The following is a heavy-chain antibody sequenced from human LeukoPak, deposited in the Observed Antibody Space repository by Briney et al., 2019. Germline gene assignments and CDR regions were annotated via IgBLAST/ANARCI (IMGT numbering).Heavy chain of an antibody. D-gene: IGHD3-16*01. V-gene: IGHV3-23*01. Sequence: EWVSAISGSGGSTYYADSVKGRFTISRDNSKNTLYLQMNSLRAEDTAMYYCARFGGDWGYWGQGTLVTVSS. CDR2: ISGSGGST. CDR3: ARFGGDWGY. J-gene: IGHJ4*02.